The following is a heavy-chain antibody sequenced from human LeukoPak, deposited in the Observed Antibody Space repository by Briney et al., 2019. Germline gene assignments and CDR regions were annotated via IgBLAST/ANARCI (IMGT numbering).Heavy chain of an antibody. V-gene: IGHV3-48*04. CDR3: ARGIPMDV. J-gene: IGHJ6*02. Sequence: GGSLRLSCAASGFTFTTSNMNRVRQAPGKGLEWVSYISGSSSTIYYADSVKGRFTISRDNAKNSLYLQMNSLRADDTAVYYCARGIPMDVWGQGTTVTVSS. CDR2: ISGSSSTI. CDR1: GFTFTTSN.